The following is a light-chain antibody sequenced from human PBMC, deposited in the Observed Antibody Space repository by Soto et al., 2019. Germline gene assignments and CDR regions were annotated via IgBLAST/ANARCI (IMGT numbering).Light chain of an antibody. Sequence: DIQMTQSPSTLSASVGDRVTITCRASQSISTYLIWYQQKPGKAPKLLIYEASSLESGVPSRFGGSGSGTEFTLIISSLQPDDFATYYCQQYNSYSPLTFGGGTKVDIK. V-gene: IGKV1-5*03. CDR2: EAS. CDR1: QSISTY. J-gene: IGKJ4*01. CDR3: QQYNSYSPLT.